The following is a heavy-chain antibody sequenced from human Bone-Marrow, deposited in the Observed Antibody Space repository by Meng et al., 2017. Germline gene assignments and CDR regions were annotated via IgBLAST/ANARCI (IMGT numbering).Heavy chain of an antibody. V-gene: IGHV1-2*02. Sequence: ASVKVSCKASGYTFTSYDINWVRQATGQGLEWMGWMNPNSGDTHYAQRFQGRVTMTGDTSISTAYMELSGLRSDDTAMYYCARDEDISAAGKLFGDYWGQGTLVTVSS. CDR2: MNPNSGDT. J-gene: IGHJ4*02. D-gene: IGHD6-13*01. CDR1: GYTFTSYD. CDR3: ARDEDISAAGKLFGDY.